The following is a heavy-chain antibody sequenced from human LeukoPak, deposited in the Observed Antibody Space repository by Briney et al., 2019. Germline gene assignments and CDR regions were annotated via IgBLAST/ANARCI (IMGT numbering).Heavy chain of an antibody. CDR2: ISYDGSNK. J-gene: IGHJ4*02. CDR3: AKTEGAAKFDY. V-gene: IGHV3-30*18. Sequence: GRSLRLSCAASGFTFSSYGMHWVRQAPGKGLEWVAVISYDGSNKYYADSVKGRFTISRDNSKNTLYLQMNSLRAEDTAVYYCAKTEGAAKFDYWGQGTLVTVSS. CDR1: GFTFSSYG. D-gene: IGHD6-25*01.